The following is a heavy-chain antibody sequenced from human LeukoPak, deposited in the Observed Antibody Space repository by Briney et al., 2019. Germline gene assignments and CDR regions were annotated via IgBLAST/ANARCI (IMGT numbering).Heavy chain of an antibody. D-gene: IGHD2-2*01. CDR2: IYLGDSDT. CDR1: GYSFTSYW. Sequence: GESLKISCKGSGYSFTSYWIGWVRQMPGKGLEWMGIIYLGDSDTRYSPSFQGQVTISADKSISTAYLQWSSLKASDTAMYYCARQGLGYCSSTSCPTHFDYWGQGTLVTVSS. J-gene: IGHJ4*02. CDR3: ARQGLGYCSSTSCPTHFDY. V-gene: IGHV5-51*01.